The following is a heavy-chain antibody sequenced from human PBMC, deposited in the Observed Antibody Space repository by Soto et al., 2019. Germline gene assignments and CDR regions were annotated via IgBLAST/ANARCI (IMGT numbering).Heavy chain of an antibody. Sequence: PVESLKISCKGSGYSFTSYWISWVRQMPGKGLEWMGRIDPSDSYTNYSPSFQGHVTISADKSISTAYLQWSSLKASDTAMYYCATKYYSYYYYGTDVWGQGTTVTVSS. D-gene: IGHD3-10*01. CDR1: GYSFTSYW. J-gene: IGHJ6*02. V-gene: IGHV5-10-1*01. CDR2: IDPSDSYT. CDR3: ATKYYSYYYYGTDV.